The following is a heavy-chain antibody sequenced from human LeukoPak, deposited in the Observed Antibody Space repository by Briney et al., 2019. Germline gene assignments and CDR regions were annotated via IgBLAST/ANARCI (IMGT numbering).Heavy chain of an antibody. J-gene: IGHJ4*02. D-gene: IGHD6-13*01. CDR2: ISAYNGNT. CDR1: NYTFTRYG. CDR3: ARDPPAAGSSSLDY. Sequence: EASVKVSCKASNYTFTRYGISWVRQAPGQGLEWMGWISAYNGNTKYAQKLQGRVTMTTDTSTSTVYMELSSLRSEDTAVYYCARDPPAAGSSSLDYWGQGTLVTVSS. V-gene: IGHV1-18*01.